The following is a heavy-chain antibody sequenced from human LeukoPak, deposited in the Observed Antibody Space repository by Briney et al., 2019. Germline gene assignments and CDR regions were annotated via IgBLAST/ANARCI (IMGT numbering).Heavy chain of an antibody. CDR3: ATATAAGSG. Sequence: SETLSLTCTVSGGSISSYYWSWVRQPAGKGLEWIGRIYASGNTNYNPSLKGRLTMTVDTSKNQFSLNLSSVTAADTAVYYCATATAAGSGWGQGTLVTVSS. J-gene: IGHJ4*02. D-gene: IGHD6-13*01. V-gene: IGHV4-4*07. CDR1: GGSISSYY. CDR2: IYASGNT.